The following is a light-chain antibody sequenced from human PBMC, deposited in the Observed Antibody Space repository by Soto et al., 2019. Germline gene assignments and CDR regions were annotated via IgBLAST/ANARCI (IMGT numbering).Light chain of an antibody. V-gene: IGKV3-20*01. CDR2: DAS. CDR1: QTVRNNY. Sequence: EFVLTQSPGTLSLSPGERATLSCRASQTVRNNYLAWYQQKPGQAPRLLIYDASSRATGIPDRFSGGGSGTDFTLTISRLEPEDLAVYYCQQYGNSPRTFGQGTKVDIK. CDR3: QQYGNSPRT. J-gene: IGKJ1*01.